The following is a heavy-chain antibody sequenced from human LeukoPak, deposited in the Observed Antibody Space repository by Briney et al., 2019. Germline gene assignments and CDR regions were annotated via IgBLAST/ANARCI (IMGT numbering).Heavy chain of an antibody. D-gene: IGHD3-22*01. CDR2: INSDGTIT. CDR1: GFTFSTYW. V-gene: IGHV3-74*01. CDR3: ARAPSEIGGYYPEYFRH. Sequence: GGSLSLSCAASGFTFSTYWMNWVRRVPGKGLLWVSNINSDGTITRYADPVKGRFTISRDNAKNTLYLQMNSLRAEDTGVYYCARAPSEIGGYYPEYFRHWGQGTLVIVSS. J-gene: IGHJ1*01.